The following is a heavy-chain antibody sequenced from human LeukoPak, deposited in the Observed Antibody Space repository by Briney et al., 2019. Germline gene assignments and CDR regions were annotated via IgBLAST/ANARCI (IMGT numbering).Heavy chain of an antibody. D-gene: IGHD3-22*01. CDR1: GGSISNYY. CDR2: IYYSGST. Sequence: PSETLSLTCTVSGGSISNYYWSWIRQPPGKGLEWIGYIYYSGSTNYNPSLKSRVTISVDTSKNQFSLKLSSVTAADTAVYYCARVTYYYDSSGYYYYFDYWGQGTLVTVSS. CDR3: ARVTYYYDSSGYYYYFDY. J-gene: IGHJ4*02. V-gene: IGHV4-59*01.